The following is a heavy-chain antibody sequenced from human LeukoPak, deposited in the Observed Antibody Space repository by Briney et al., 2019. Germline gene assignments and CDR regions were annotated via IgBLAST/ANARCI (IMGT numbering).Heavy chain of an antibody. J-gene: IGHJ4*02. Sequence: GASLRLSCAASGFTFSNYAMSWVRQAPGKGLQWVSAITGSGGGTYYADSVKGRFTISRENFKNTLYLQVNSLRAEDTAVYHCVKWVDYWGQGTLVTVSS. CDR3: VKWVDY. CDR1: GFTFSNYA. D-gene: IGHD1-26*01. CDR2: ITGSGGGT. V-gene: IGHV3-23*01.